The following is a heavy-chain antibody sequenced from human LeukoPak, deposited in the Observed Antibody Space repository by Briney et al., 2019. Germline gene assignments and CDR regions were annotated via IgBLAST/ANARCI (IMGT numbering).Heavy chain of an antibody. CDR1: EFTLGSYD. Sequence: GGSLRLSCEASEFTLGSYDKSWVRPALGKGLGWVSTISGDGLGTWYAAFVKGRFTISRDKSRNTLYLQLSSLRPDDTAVYYCAKGPSFGSWRAVDYWGQGSMVTVAS. D-gene: IGHD3-10*01. CDR3: AKGPSFGSWRAVDY. CDR2: ISGDGLGT. V-gene: IGHV3-23*01. J-gene: IGHJ4*02.